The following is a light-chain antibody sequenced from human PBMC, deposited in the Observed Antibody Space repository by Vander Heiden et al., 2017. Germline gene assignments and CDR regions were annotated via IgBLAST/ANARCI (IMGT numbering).Light chain of an antibody. J-gene: IGKJ3*01. Sequence: EIVFTHSPRTLSLSPGERATLYCRASQSVSSSYLAWYQQKPGQAPRLLIYGASSRATGIPDRFSGSGSGTDFTLTISRLEPEDFAVYYCQQYGSSPLAFGGGTKVDIK. CDR2: GAS. V-gene: IGKV3-20*01. CDR1: QSVSSSY. CDR3: QQYGSSPLA.